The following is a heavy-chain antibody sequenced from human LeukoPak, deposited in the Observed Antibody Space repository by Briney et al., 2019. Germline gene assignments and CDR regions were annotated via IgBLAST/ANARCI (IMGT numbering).Heavy chain of an antibody. CDR2: ISGSGGST. D-gene: IGHD6-13*01. Sequence: PGGSLRLSCAASGFSFSSYAMSWVRQAPGKGLEWVSAISGSGGSTYYADSVKGRFTISRDNSKNTLYPQMNSLRAEDTAVYYCAKDEINAAAAGTLDYWGQGTLVTVSS. CDR1: GFSFSSYA. CDR3: AKDEINAAAAGTLDY. V-gene: IGHV3-23*01. J-gene: IGHJ4*02.